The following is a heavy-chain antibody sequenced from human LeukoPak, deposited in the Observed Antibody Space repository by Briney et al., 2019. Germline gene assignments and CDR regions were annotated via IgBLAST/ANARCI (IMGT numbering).Heavy chain of an antibody. CDR2: IYYSGST. J-gene: IGHJ5*02. V-gene: IGHV4-59*12. CDR1: GGSMSNYY. D-gene: IGHD6-13*01. Sequence: PSETLSLTCTVSGGSMSNYYWGWIRQPPGKGLEWIGYIYYSGSTSYNPSLKGRVTISVDRSKNQFSLKLSSVTAADTAVYYCARGAAGSPLNWFDPWGQGTLVTVSS. CDR3: ARGAAGSPLNWFDP.